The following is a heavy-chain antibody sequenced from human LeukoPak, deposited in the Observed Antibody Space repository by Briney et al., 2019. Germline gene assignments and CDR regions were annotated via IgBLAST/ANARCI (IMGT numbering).Heavy chain of an antibody. CDR3: ATATQPRGYFLH. CDR1: GYTFTTYS. Sequence: PRASVKVSCKASGYTFTTYSLAWVRQAPGQSLEWMGWISVNNGGTNYAQSFQDRVTLTRDTSTNTAYLGLRSLRSDDTAIIYCATATQPRGYFLHWGQGSLVTVSS. J-gene: IGHJ1*01. CDR2: ISVNNGGT. D-gene: IGHD2-2*01. V-gene: IGHV1-18*01.